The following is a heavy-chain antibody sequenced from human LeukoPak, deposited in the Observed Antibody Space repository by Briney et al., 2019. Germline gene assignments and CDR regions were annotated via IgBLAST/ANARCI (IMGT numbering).Heavy chain of an antibody. Sequence: ASVKVSCKASGGTFSSYAIGWVRQAPGQGLEWMGGIIPIFGTANYAQKFQGRVTITTDESTSTAYMELSSLRSEDTAVYYCARVGYSSSSLYYFDYWGQGTLVTVSS. J-gene: IGHJ4*02. D-gene: IGHD6-13*01. CDR3: ARVGYSSSSLYYFDY. V-gene: IGHV1-69*05. CDR1: GGTFSSYA. CDR2: IIPIFGTA.